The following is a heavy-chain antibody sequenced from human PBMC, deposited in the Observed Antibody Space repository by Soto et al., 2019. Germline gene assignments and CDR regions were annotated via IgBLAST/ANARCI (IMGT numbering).Heavy chain of an antibody. Sequence: PGGSLRLSCAASGFTFSNAWMNWVRQAPGKGLEWVGRIKSKTDGGTTDYAAPVKGRFTISRDDSKNTLYLQMNSLKTEDTAVYYCTTDPSAPYDSNDYYYGMDVWGQGTTVTVSS. CDR1: GFTFSNAW. CDR2: IKSKTDGGTT. CDR3: TTDPSAPYDSNDYYYGMDV. V-gene: IGHV3-15*07. J-gene: IGHJ6*02. D-gene: IGHD3-22*01.